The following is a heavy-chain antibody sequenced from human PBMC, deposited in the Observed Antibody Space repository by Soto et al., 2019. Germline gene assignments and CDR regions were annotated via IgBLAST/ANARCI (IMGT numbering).Heavy chain of an antibody. V-gene: IGHV3-23*01. CDR3: AKFPVYYSTSTSGSRYFDY. CDR2: ISGRGDST. CDR1: RFTFSNYA. J-gene: IGHJ4*02. Sequence: EVQLLESGGGLVQPGGSLRLSCAASRFTFSNYAMSWVRQAPGKGLEWVSGISGRGDSTDHADPVKGRFTISRDNSKNTLYLQMNGLKVEDTAVYYCAKFPVYYSTSTSGSRYFDYWGQGTLVTVSS. D-gene: IGHD6-6*01.